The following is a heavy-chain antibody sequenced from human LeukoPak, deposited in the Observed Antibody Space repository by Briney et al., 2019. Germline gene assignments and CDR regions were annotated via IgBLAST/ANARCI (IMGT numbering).Heavy chain of an antibody. CDR2: IFYTGTT. Sequence: PSETLSLTCTVSGGSITNYYWSWIRQPPGKGLEWIGYIFYTGTTNYNPSLKSRVTISVDKSKNQFSLKLSSVTAADTAVYYCARHDYSNYGARGTRDYWGQGTLVTVSS. J-gene: IGHJ4*02. V-gene: IGHV4-59*08. CDR1: GGSITNYY. CDR3: ARHDYSNYGARGTRDY. D-gene: IGHD4-11*01.